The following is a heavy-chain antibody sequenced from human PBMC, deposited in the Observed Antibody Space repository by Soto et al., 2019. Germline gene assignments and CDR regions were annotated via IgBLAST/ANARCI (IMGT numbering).Heavy chain of an antibody. CDR1: GFTFSSYG. D-gene: IGHD1-26*01. CDR3: AKDFIVGATPYFDY. CDR2: ISYDGSNK. Sequence: GGSLRLSCAASGFTFSSYGMHWVRQAPGKGLEWVAVISYDGSNKYYADSVKGRFTISRDNSKNTLYLQMNSLRAEDTAVYYCAKDFIVGATPYFDYWGQGTLVTV. V-gene: IGHV3-30*18. J-gene: IGHJ4*02.